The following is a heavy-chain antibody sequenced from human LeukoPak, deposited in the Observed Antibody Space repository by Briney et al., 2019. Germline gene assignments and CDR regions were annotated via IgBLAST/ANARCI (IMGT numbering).Heavy chain of an antibody. CDR3: ARDFQGGPNDP. Sequence: PSQTLSLTYTVSGGSISSGGYYWSWIRQHPGKGLEWIGYIYYSGSTYYNPSLKSRVTISVDTSKNQFSLKLSSVTAADTAVYYCARDFQGGPNDPWGQGTLVTVSS. J-gene: IGHJ5*02. V-gene: IGHV4-31*03. D-gene: IGHD2-15*01. CDR2: IYYSGST. CDR1: GGSISSGGYY.